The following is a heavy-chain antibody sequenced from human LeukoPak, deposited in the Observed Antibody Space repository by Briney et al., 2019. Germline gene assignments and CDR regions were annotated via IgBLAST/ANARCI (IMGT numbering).Heavy chain of an antibody. CDR1: GFTFSTYA. CDR3: AANWFLSLY. Sequence: GGSLRLSCAASGFTFSTYAMTWVRQATGKGLEWVSVIYSGGSTYYADSVKGRFTISRDNSKNTLYLQMNSLRAEDTAVYYCAANWFLSLYWGQGTLVTVSS. J-gene: IGHJ4*02. D-gene: IGHD3-9*01. V-gene: IGHV3-53*01. CDR2: IYSGGST.